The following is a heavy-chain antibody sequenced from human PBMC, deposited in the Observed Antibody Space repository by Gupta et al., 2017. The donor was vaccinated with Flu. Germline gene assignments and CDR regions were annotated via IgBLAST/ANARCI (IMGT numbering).Heavy chain of an antibody. D-gene: IGHD4-17*01. CDR3: TKDIYGDYHFFD. CDR1: GFNFKMYA. Sequence: EVQLLEAGGGLVQPGGSLRLSCVASGFNFKMYAMSWVRQAPGKGLEWVSSIRGRAKNTRDTESVKGRFTISRDDGRNTLYLQMDSHRAEEKAVYYWTKDIYGDYHFFDWGQGTQVTVSS. V-gene: IGHV3-23*01. CDR2: IRGRAKNT. J-gene: IGHJ1*01.